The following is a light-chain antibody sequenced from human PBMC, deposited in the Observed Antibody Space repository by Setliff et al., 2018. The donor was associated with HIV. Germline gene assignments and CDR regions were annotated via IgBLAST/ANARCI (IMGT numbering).Light chain of an antibody. CDR2: ENN. Sequence: QSVLTQPPSVSAAPGQKVTISCSGGSSNIGKNFVSWYQQFPGAAPKLFIYENNKRPSGIPDRFSGSKSGTSATLDITGLQTGDEADYYCGTWDSGLISAVGVFGSGTKVTVL. V-gene: IGLV1-51*01. J-gene: IGLJ1*01. CDR1: SSNIGKNF. CDR3: GTWDSGLISAVGV.